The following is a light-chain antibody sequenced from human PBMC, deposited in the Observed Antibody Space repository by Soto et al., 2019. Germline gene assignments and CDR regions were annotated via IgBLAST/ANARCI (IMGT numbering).Light chain of an antibody. V-gene: IGKV1-27*01. CDR1: QGIINY. CDR2: GAS. J-gene: IGKJ1*01. CDR3: QKYNNVPWT. Sequence: DIQMTQSPSSLSASVGDRVTITCRASQGIINYVAWYQQKPGRAPKLLISGASTLRSGVSSRFSSSGSGTDFTLTISSLQPEDAATYYCQKYNNVPWTFGQGTKVEI.